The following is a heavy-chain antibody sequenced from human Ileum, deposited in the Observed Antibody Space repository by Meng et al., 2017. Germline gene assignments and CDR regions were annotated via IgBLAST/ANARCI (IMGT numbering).Heavy chain of an antibody. J-gene: IGHJ4*02. CDR3: ARDWFFDY. D-gene: IGHD3-10*01. V-gene: IGHV3-74*01. CDR2: INSAGSST. CDR1: GRNFSSYW. Sequence: EVQLVESGGGLVERGWSLRLSCAAFGRNFSSYWMNWVRQAPGKGLVWVSRINSAGSSTSYADSVKGRFTNSRDNAKNTLYLQVNSLRAEDTAVYYCARDWFFDYWGQGTLVTVSS.